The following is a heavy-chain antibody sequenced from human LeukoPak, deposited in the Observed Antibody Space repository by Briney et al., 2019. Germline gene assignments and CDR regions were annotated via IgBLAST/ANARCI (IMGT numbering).Heavy chain of an antibody. CDR2: IWYDGSNT. CDR3: ARGGLTGDPTNNWFDP. CDR1: GFTFSSHG. Sequence: GGSLRLSCAASGFTFSSHGMHWVRQAPDKGLEWVAVIWYDGSNTYYADSVKGRFTISRDNSKSTLYLQMNSLRAEDTAVYYCARGGLTGDPTNNWFDPWSQGTLVSVSS. D-gene: IGHD7-27*01. V-gene: IGHV3-33*01. J-gene: IGHJ5*02.